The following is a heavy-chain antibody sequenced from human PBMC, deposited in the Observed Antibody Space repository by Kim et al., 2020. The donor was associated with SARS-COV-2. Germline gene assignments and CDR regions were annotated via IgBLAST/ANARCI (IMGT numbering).Heavy chain of an antibody. CDR1: GFTFSSYA. D-gene: IGHD2-2*01. CDR3: ASLYQLLSD. CDR2: ISYDGSNK. V-gene: IGHV3-30-3*01. Sequence: GGSLRLSCAASGFTFSSYAMHWVRQAPGKGLEWVAVISYDGSNKYYADSVKGRFTISRDNSKNTLYLQMNSLRAEDTAVYYCASLYQLLSDWGQGTLVTVSS. J-gene: IGHJ4*02.